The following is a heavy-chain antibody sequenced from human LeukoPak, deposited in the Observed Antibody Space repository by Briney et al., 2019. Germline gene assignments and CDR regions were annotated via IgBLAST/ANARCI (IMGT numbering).Heavy chain of an antibody. D-gene: IGHD4-17*01. V-gene: IGHV3-43*01. CDR1: GFTFDDYI. CDR3: AKDINPFSVTNWYFDL. Sequence: PGGSLRLSCAASGFTFDDYIMHWVRQAPGKGLEWVSLISWDGGSTYYADSVKGRFTISGDNSKNSLYLQMNSLRTEDTALYYCAKDINPFSVTNWYFDLWGRGTLVTVSS. J-gene: IGHJ2*01. CDR2: ISWDGGST.